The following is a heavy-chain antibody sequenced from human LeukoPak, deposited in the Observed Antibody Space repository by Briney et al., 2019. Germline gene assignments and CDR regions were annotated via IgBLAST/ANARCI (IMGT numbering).Heavy chain of an antibody. D-gene: IGHD2-15*01. J-gene: IGHJ4*02. CDR2: IYHSGGT. Sequence: SETLSLTCTVSGGSISSHFWSWIRQPPGKGLEWIGYIYHSGGTNYNPSLKSRVTISVDTSKTQFSLKLSSVTAADTAVYYCARSRGYCSGGSCHGYWGQGTLVTVSS. CDR3: ARSRGYCSGGSCHGY. CDR1: GGSISSHF. V-gene: IGHV4-59*11.